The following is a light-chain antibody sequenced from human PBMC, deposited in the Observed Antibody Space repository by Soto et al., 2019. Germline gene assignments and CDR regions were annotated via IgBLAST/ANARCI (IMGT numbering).Light chain of an antibody. J-gene: IGKJ4*01. Sequence: EIVLTQSPGTLSLSPGERATLSCRASQSVSSNFLAWYQQKPGQAPRLLIYDSNIRATGVPARFSGTRSGTEFTLTISGLQSEDFAIYYCQHYKTWPLAFGGGTKVDIK. V-gene: IGKV3-15*01. CDR3: QHYKTWPLA. CDR1: QSVSSN. CDR2: DSN.